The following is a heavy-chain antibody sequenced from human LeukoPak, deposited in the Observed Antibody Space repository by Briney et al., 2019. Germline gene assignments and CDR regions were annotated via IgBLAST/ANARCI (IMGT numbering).Heavy chain of an antibody. Sequence: WEPLQISSKGSGSSFPSHWIGWGRRMPGKRAEWVAIIYPGNSDARYCPSLLGQVPISAPKYVSTADLQWSSLQASDTAMYYCARHYEPCSTWSYFDYWGQGTLVTVSS. CDR3: ARHYEPCSTWSYFDY. D-gene: IGHD6-13*01. CDR2: IYPGNSDA. J-gene: IGHJ4*02. V-gene: IGHV5-51*01. CDR1: GSSFPSHW.